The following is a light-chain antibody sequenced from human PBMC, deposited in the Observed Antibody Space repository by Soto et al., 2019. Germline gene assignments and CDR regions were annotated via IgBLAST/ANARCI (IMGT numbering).Light chain of an antibody. Sequence: DIQMTQSPSTLSASVGDRVTFTCRASQSISTYLAWYQQKPGKAPKVLVYDASTLEIGVPSRFSGSGSGTEFTLNISSLQPDDVATYYCQQYSTYSVTFGQGTKLEIK. V-gene: IGKV1-5*01. CDR3: QQYSTYSVT. CDR1: QSISTY. CDR2: DAS. J-gene: IGKJ2*01.